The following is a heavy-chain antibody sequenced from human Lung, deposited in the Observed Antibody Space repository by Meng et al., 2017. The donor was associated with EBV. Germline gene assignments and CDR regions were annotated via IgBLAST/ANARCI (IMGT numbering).Heavy chain of an antibody. CDR3: ARTNYGDYNWFDP. V-gene: IGHV4-31*03. CDR2: IYYSGST. J-gene: IGHJ5*02. CDR1: GGTISSCGFY. D-gene: IGHD4-17*01. Sequence: QVQRPETGPGLVKPSQTLSLTCTVSGGTISSCGFYWSWIRPHQGKGLEWIGYIYYSGSTYYTPSLRSRVAISIDTSKNQFSLKLTSVTAADTAVYFCARTNYGDYNWFDPWGQGTLVTVSS.